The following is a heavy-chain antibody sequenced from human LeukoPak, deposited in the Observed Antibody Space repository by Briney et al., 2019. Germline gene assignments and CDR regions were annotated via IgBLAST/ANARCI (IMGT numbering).Heavy chain of an antibody. D-gene: IGHD6-13*01. J-gene: IGHJ6*03. Sequence: NAGESLKISCKGSGYSFTSYWIGWVRQMPGKGLEWMGIIYPGDSDTRYSPSFQGQVTISADKSISTAYLQWSSLKASDTAMYYCARLYSSSWQTGRNYYYYMDVWGKGTTVTVSS. V-gene: IGHV5-51*01. CDR1: GYSFTSYW. CDR2: IYPGDSDT. CDR3: ARLYSSSWQTGRNYYYYMDV.